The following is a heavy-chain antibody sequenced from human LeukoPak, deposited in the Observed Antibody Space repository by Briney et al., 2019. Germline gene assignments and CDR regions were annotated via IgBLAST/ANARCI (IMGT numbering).Heavy chain of an antibody. CDR2: IYYTGNT. D-gene: IGHD3-22*01. J-gene: IGHJ3*02. CDR1: GDSLTGYY. Sequence: SETLSLTCTVSGDSLTGYYWGWIRQPPGKGLEWIGNIYYTGNTYYNPSLKSRVSTSLDTSKNQFSLKLSSVTAADTAVYYCARLIYYDSSGYYYVDAFDIWGQGTMVTVSS. V-gene: IGHV4-59*04. CDR3: ARLIYYDSSGYYYVDAFDI.